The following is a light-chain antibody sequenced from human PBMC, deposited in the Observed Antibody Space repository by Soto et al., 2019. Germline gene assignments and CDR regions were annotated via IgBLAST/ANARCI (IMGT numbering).Light chain of an antibody. V-gene: IGKV3-20*01. J-gene: IGKJ1*01. Sequence: EIVLTQSPGTQSLSPGERATLSCRASQSVDSNYLGWYQQKPGQAPRLLIYAASSRATGIPDRFSGGGSGTDFTLTISRLEPEDFAVYYCQLYYSGMFGQGTKVEIK. CDR2: AAS. CDR3: QLYYSGM. CDR1: QSVDSNY.